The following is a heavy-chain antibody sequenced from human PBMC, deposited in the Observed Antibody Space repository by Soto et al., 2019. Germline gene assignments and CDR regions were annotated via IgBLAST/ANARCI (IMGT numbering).Heavy chain of an antibody. J-gene: IGHJ6*02. CDR3: ARDGYYYDSSGYFDYYYYYGMDV. Sequence: ESGGGVVQPGRSLRLSCAASGFTFSSYGMHWVRQAPGKGLEWVAVIWYDGSNKYYADSVKGRFTISRDNSKNTLYLQMNSLRAEDTAVYYCARDGYYYDSSGYFDYYYYYGMDVWGQGTTVTVSS. CDR2: IWYDGSNK. D-gene: IGHD3-22*01. CDR1: GFTFSSYG. V-gene: IGHV3-33*01.